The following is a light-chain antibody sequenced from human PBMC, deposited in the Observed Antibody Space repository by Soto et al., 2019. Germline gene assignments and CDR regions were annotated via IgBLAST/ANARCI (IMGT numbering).Light chain of an antibody. V-gene: IGKV3-20*01. Sequence: VVLTQSPGTLSLSPGERATLFCRASQSVGSSYLAWYQQKPGQAPRVLIYGTSSRATGIPDRFSGSGSGTDFTLTISRLEPEDFAVYYCQQYGSSTWTFGQGTKVDIK. CDR2: GTS. J-gene: IGKJ1*01. CDR1: QSVGSSY. CDR3: QQYGSSTWT.